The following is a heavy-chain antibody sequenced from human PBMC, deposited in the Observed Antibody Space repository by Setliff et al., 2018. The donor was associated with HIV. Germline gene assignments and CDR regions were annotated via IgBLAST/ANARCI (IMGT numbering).Heavy chain of an antibody. D-gene: IGHD5-12*01. V-gene: IGHV4-39*07. J-gene: IGHJ5*02. CDR2: IYYSGST. Sequence: SSETLSLTCTVSGGSISSSSYYWGWIRQPPGKGLEWIGSIYYSGSTYYNPSLKSRVTISVDTLKNQFSMKLSSVIAADTAVYYCARDLNRGYSGYVYNWFDPWGQGTLVTVSS. CDR3: ARDLNRGYSGYVYNWFDP. CDR1: GGSISSSSYY.